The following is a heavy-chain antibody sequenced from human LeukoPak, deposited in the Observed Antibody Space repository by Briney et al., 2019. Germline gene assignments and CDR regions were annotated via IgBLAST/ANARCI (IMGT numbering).Heavy chain of an antibody. CDR3: ARGRDFWSGYYHN. Sequence: ASVKVSCKASGYTFTSYGISWVRQAPGQGLEWMGWMNPNSGNTGYAQKFQGRVTMTRNTSISTAYMELSSLRSEDTAVYYCARGRDFWSGYYHNWGQGTLVTVSS. D-gene: IGHD3-3*01. CDR1: GYTFTSYG. V-gene: IGHV1-8*02. J-gene: IGHJ4*02. CDR2: MNPNSGNT.